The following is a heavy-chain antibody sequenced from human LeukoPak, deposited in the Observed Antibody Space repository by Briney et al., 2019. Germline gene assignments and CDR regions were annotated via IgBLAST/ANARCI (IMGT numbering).Heavy chain of an antibody. CDR2: IHHRGST. J-gene: IGHJ4*02. V-gene: IGHV4-38-2*02. CDR3: ARDFVAVAGYFDS. D-gene: IGHD6-19*01. CDR1: GYSISSGYY. Sequence: PSETLSLTCTVSGYSISSGYYWGWIRQPPGKGLEFIGIIHHRGSTYYNPSLQSRVTTSVDTSKNQFSLKLSSLTAADTAVYYCARDFVAVAGYFDSWGQGTLVAVSS.